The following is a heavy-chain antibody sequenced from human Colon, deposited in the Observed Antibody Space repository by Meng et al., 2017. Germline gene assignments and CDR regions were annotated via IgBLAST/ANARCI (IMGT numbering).Heavy chain of an antibody. Sequence: QVHLQQSGPGLVKPSHTLSLTCAISGDSVSSNRALWHWVRQSPSRGLEWLGQTYYRSEWQNHYGVSVKSRITINADTSRNHFSLHLNSVTPEDTAVYYCTTWYGEYWGQGTLVTVSS. V-gene: IGHV6-1*01. CDR2: TYYRSEWQN. J-gene: IGHJ4*02. CDR3: TTWYGEY. CDR1: GDSVSSNRAL. D-gene: IGHD3-10*01.